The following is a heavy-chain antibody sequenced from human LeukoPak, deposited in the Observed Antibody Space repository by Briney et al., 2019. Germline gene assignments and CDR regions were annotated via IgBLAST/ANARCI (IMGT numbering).Heavy chain of an antibody. CDR1: GFTVSSNY. Sequence: PGGSLRLSCAASGFTVSSNYMSWVRQAPGKGPEWVSVIYSGGSTYYADSVKGRFTISRDNSKNTLYLQMNSLRAEDTAVYYCARVGFGPYYDILTGYRDYWGQGTLVTVSS. CDR3: ARVGFGPYYDILTGYRDY. V-gene: IGHV3-53*01. D-gene: IGHD3-9*01. J-gene: IGHJ4*02. CDR2: IYSGGST.